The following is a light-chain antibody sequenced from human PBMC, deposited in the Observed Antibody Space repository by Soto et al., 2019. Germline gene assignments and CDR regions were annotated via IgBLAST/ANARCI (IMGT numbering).Light chain of an antibody. Sequence: DIQMTQSPSSLSASVGDRVTITCRASQGISSYLNWYQQKLGKAPKLLIYGASSLQSGVPSRFSGSGSGTDFTLTISSLQPEDFATYFCQQSYTTPYTFGQGTKLEIK. CDR3: QQSYTTPYT. CDR1: QGISSY. J-gene: IGKJ2*01. V-gene: IGKV1-39*01. CDR2: GAS.